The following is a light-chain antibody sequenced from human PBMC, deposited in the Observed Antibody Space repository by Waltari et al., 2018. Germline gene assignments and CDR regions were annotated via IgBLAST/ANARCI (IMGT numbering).Light chain of an antibody. CDR3: QHHVRLPAT. CDR2: GAS. CDR1: QSVGKY. V-gene: IGKV3-20*01. J-gene: IGKJ1*01. Sequence: CRASQSVGKYLAWYQEKPGQAPRLLIYGASSRAAGIPDRFSGSGSGADFSLTISRLEPEDFAVYYCQHHVRLPATFGQGTKVE.